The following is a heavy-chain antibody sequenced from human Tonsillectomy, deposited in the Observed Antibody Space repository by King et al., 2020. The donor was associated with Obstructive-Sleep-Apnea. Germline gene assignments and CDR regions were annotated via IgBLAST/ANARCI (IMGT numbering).Heavy chain of an antibody. CDR1: GFTFSSYG. CDR2: ISYDGSNK. Sequence: VQLVESGGGVVQPGRSLRLSCAASGFTFSSYGMHWVRQAPGKGLEWVAVISYDGSNKDYADSVKGRFTISRDNSKNTLYLQMNSLRAEDTAVYYCTKDVNIAAAGGLFDYWGQGTLVTVSS. J-gene: IGHJ4*02. CDR3: TKDVNIAAAGGLFDY. V-gene: IGHV3-30*18. D-gene: IGHD6-13*01.